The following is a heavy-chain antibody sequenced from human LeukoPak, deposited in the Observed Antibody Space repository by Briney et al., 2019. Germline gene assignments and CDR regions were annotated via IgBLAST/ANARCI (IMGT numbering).Heavy chain of an antibody. CDR3: ASPAYGDYDTGFRC. CDR2: INPNSGGT. Sequence: ASVKVSRKASGYTFTGYYMHWVRQAPGQGLEWMGWINPNSGGTNYAQKFQGRVTMTRDTSISTAYMELSRLRSDDTAVYYCASPAYGDYDTGFRCWGQRTLVTVSS. V-gene: IGHV1-2*02. J-gene: IGHJ4*02. CDR1: GYTFTGYY. D-gene: IGHD4-17*01.